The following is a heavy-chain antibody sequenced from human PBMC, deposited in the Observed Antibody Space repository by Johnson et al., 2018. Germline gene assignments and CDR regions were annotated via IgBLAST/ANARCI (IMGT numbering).Heavy chain of an antibody. CDR2: ITSDGRST. J-gene: IGHJ1*01. CDR3: AKDWEIAAVGTGGYFHH. V-gene: IGHV3-74*01. Sequence: EVQLLESGGGVVQPGRSLRLSCAASGFTFSSYWMYWVRQAPGKGLVWVSRITSDGRSTSYADSVKGRFTISRDNSKNTRYLQMNSLRAEDTAVYYCAKDWEIAAVGTGGYFHHWGQGTLVTVSS. CDR1: GFTFSSYW. D-gene: IGHD6-13*01.